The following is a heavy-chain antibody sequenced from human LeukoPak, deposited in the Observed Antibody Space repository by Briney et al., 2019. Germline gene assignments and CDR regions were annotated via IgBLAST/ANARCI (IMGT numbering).Heavy chain of an antibody. J-gene: IGHJ4*02. CDR3: AREFVNVWGSYRYLGY. CDR2: INPNSGGT. CDR1: GYTFTGYY. D-gene: IGHD3-16*02. V-gene: IGHV1-2*02. Sequence: ASVKVSCKASGYTFTGYYMHWVRQAPGQGLEWMGWINPNSGGTNYAQKFQGRVTMTRDTSISTAYMELSRLRSDDTAVYYCAREFVNVWGSYRYLGYWGQRTLVTVSS.